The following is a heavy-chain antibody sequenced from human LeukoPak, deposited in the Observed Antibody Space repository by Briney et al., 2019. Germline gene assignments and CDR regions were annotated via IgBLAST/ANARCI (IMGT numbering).Heavy chain of an antibody. Sequence: SETLSLTCTVSGGSISSGSYYWSWIRQPAGKGLEWIGRIYTSGSTNYNPSLKSRVTISVDTSKNQFSLKLSSVTAADTAVYYCARLPYSSGWFDYWGQGTLVTVSS. CDR3: ARLPYSSGWFDY. CDR2: IYTSGST. J-gene: IGHJ4*02. CDR1: GGSISSGSYY. D-gene: IGHD6-19*01. V-gene: IGHV4-61*02.